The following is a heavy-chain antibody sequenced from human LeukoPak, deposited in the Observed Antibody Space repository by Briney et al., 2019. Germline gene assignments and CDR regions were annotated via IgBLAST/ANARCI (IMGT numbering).Heavy chain of an antibody. D-gene: IGHD6-25*01. CDR2: IIAGNGNT. J-gene: IGHJ5*02. V-gene: IGHV1-3*01. CDR1: GYTFTTYA. Sequence: ASVKVSCKTSGYTFTTYAIHWVGQAPGQRLEWMGWIIAGNGNTKYSQNFQGRVTIARDTSASTAYMELSSLRSEDTAIYYCARGPPRLNWFDPWGQGTLVTVSS. CDR3: ARGPPRLNWFDP.